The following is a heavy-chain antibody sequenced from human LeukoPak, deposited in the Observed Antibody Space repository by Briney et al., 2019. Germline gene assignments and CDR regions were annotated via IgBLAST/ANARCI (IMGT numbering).Heavy chain of an antibody. D-gene: IGHD1-7*01. CDR1: GFTFSSYA. CDR2: ISGSGGST. CDR3: AKSRNYALLRSHDY. V-gene: IGHV3-23*01. Sequence: GGSLRLSCAASGFTFSSYAMSWVHQAPGKGLEWVSAISGSGGSTYYADSVKGRFTISRDNSKNTLYLQMNSLRAEDTAVYYCAKSRNYALLRSHDYWGQGTLVTVSS. J-gene: IGHJ4*02.